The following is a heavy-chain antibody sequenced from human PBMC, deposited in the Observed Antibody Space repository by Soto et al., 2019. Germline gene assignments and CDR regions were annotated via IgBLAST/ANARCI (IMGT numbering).Heavy chain of an antibody. J-gene: IGHJ4*02. CDR3: ATSGGGWYLY. Sequence: GASVKVSCKASGGTFSSYTISWVRQAPGQGLEWMGWLNPNSGDTGYAQKFQGRVTLTRNTSINTAYIELSSLTSDDTAVYYCATSGGGWYLYWGQGTLVTVSS. CDR2: LNPNSGDT. D-gene: IGHD6-19*01. V-gene: IGHV1-8*02. CDR1: GGTFSSYT.